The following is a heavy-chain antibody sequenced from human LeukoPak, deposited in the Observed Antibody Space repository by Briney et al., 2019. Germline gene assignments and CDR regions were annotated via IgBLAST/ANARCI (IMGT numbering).Heavy chain of an antibody. D-gene: IGHD3-22*01. CDR3: ARHRVYYYDTSGHRGWFDP. J-gene: IGHJ5*02. V-gene: IGHV5-51*01. CDR2: IYPGDSDT. CDR1: GYGFTSYW. Sequence: GESLKISCKGSGYGFTSYWIGWVRQMPGKGLEWMGIIYPGDSDTRYSPSFQGQVTISADKSISTAYLQWSSLKASDTAMYYCARHRVYYYDTSGHRGWFDPWGQGTLVTVPS.